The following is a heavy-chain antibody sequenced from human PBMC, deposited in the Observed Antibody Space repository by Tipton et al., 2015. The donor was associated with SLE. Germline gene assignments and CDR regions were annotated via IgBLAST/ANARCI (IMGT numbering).Heavy chain of an antibody. V-gene: IGHV4-39*07. CDR2: IYYSGST. CDR1: GGSITTRSYY. CDR3: AREGCSSTSCYGYYYMDV. D-gene: IGHD2-2*01. Sequence: TLSLTCIVSGGSITTRSYYWGWIRQPPGKGLEWIGSIYYSGSTYYNPSLKSRVTISVDTSKNQFSLKLSSVTAADTAVYYCAREGCSSTSCYGYYYMDVWGKGTTVTVSS. J-gene: IGHJ6*03.